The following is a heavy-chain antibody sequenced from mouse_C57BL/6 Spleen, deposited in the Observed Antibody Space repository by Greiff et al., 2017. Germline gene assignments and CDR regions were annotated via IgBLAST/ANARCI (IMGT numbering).Heavy chain of an antibody. CDR2: IHPSDSDT. V-gene: IGHV1-74*01. D-gene: IGHD5-5*01. J-gene: IGHJ1*03. Sequence: VQLQQPGAELVKPGASVKVSCKASGYTFTSYWMHWVKQRPGQGLEWIGRIHPSDSDTNYNQKFKGKATLAVDKSSSTAYMQRSSLTSEDSAVYYCATDYPVDDWGTGTTVTVSS. CDR1: GYTFTSYW. CDR3: ATDYPVDD.